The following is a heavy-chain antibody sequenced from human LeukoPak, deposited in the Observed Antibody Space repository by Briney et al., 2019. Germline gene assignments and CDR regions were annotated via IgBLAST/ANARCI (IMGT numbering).Heavy chain of an antibody. V-gene: IGHV4-4*07. Sequence: SETLSLTCTVSGYSISSGYYWGWIRQPAGKGLEWIGRIYTSGSTNYNPSLKSRVTMSVDTSKNQFSLKLSSVTAADTAVYYCARDWHYYDSSGEFDPWGQGTLVTVSS. CDR3: ARDWHYYDSSGEFDP. D-gene: IGHD3-22*01. CDR2: IYTSGST. CDR1: GYSISSGYY. J-gene: IGHJ5*02.